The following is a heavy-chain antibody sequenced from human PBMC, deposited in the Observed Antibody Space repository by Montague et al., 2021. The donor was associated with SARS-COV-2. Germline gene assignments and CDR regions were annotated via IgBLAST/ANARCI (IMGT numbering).Heavy chain of an antibody. CDR3: GKASASNARWMQSPIDY. J-gene: IGHJ4*02. V-gene: IGHV3-9*01. D-gene: IGHD5-12*01. CDR2: IRWDRGDR. Sequence: SLRLSCAASGFIVGDYAMHWVRQRPGKGLEWVSSIRWDRGDRSYAASVKGRFSISRDDAKNSLHLQMDSLRPEDTALYYCGKASASNARWMQSPIDYWGQGTPVIVSS. CDR1: GFIVGDYA.